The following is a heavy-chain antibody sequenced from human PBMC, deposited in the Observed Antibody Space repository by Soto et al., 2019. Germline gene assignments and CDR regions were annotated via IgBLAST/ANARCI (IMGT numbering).Heavy chain of an antibody. J-gene: IGHJ4*02. CDR1: GYTFTSYG. D-gene: IGHD6-13*01. Sequence: ASVKVSCKASGYTFTSYGISWVRQAPGQGLEWMGWISAYNSNTNYAQKLQGRVTMTTDTSTSTAYMELRSLRSDDTAVYYCARSITLAGYSSSWYDYWGQGTLVTVSS. CDR2: ISAYNSNT. V-gene: IGHV1-18*01. CDR3: ARSITLAGYSSSWYDY.